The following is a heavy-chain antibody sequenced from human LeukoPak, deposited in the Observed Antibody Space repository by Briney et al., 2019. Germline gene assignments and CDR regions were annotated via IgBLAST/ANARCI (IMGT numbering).Heavy chain of an antibody. V-gene: IGHV4-59*12. CDR2: IYYSGST. J-gene: IGHJ6*02. CDR3: ARAPILAAGHQNLYYYYGMDV. Sequence: SETLSLTCTVSGGSISSYYWSWIRQPPGKGLEWIGYIYYSGSTNYNPSLKSRVTISVDTSKNQFSLKLSSVTAADTAVYYCARAPILAAGHQNLYYYYGMDVWGQGTTVTVSS. CDR1: GGSISSYY. D-gene: IGHD6-13*01.